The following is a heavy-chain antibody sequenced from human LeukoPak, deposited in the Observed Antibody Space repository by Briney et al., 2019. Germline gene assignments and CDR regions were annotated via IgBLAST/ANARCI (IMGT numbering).Heavy chain of an antibody. V-gene: IGHV3-21*01. Sequence: PGGSLRLSCAASGFTLGTHCMTWVRQAPGKGLEWVPSISSSSNYIHYADSVKGRFTISRDNAENSLYLQMNGLRAEDTAMYYCVRSQGGYYYDSSGYYQGPLDYWGQGTLVTVSP. CDR2: ISSSSNYI. J-gene: IGHJ4*02. CDR3: VRSQGGYYYDSSGYYQGPLDY. D-gene: IGHD3-22*01. CDR1: GFTLGTHC.